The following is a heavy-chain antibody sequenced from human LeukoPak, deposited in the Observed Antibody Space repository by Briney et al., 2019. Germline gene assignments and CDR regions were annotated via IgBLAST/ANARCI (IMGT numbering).Heavy chain of an antibody. J-gene: IGHJ4*02. D-gene: IGHD4-11*01. CDR3: ASAGPDYSNYCFDY. V-gene: IGHV4-34*01. CDR1: GGSFSGYY. Sequence: SETLSLTCAVYGGSFSGYYWSWIRQPPGKGLEWIGEINHSGSTNYNPSLKSRVTISIDTSKNQFSLKLSSVTAADTAVYYCASAGPDYSNYCFDYWGQGILITVSS. CDR2: INHSGST.